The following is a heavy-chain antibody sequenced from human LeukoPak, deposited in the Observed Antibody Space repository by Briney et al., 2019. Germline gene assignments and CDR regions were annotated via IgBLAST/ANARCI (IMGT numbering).Heavy chain of an antibody. CDR3: AGEKTLAYCGGDCYTADAFDI. V-gene: IGHV1-69*13. D-gene: IGHD2-21*02. J-gene: IGHJ3*02. CDR1: GGTFSSYA. CDR2: IIPIFGTA. Sequence: ASVKVSCKASGGTFSSYAISWVRQAPGQGLEWMGGIIPIFGTANYAQKFQGRVTITADESTSTAYMELSSLRSEDTAVYYCAGEKTLAYCGGDCYTADAFDIWGQGTMVTVSS.